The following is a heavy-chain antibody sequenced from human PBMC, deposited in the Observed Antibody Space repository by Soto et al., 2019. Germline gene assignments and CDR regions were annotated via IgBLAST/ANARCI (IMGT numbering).Heavy chain of an antibody. Sequence: GSLRLSCAATGFIFSSYSMNWVRQAPGKGLEWVSSISSGSSYIYYADSVKGRFTISRDNAKNSLYLQMNSLRAEDTAVYYCARQPGSSSSTWGQGTLVTVSS. V-gene: IGHV3-21*01. CDR2: ISSGSSYI. J-gene: IGHJ5*02. D-gene: IGHD6-6*01. CDR3: ARQPGSSSST. CDR1: GFIFSSYS.